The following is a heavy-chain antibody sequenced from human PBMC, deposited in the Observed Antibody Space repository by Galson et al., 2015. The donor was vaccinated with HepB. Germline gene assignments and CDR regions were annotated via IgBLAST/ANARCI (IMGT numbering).Heavy chain of an antibody. J-gene: IGHJ4*02. CDR1: AGSISSYY. CDR3: ARSGGGDSYGSAPIDY. D-gene: IGHD5-18*01. V-gene: IGHV4-59*08. CDR2: SYYSGST. Sequence: ATLSLTCTVAAGSISSYYWSWIRPPPGKGLEWIGYSYYSGSTNYTPSLKSRVTISVDTSKNQSSLKLSSVTAADTAVYYCARSGGGDSYGSAPIDYWGQGTLVTVSS.